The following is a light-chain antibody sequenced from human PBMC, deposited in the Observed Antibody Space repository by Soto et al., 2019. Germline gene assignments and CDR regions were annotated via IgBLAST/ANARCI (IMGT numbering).Light chain of an antibody. CDR1: QSISAW. V-gene: IGKV1-5*03. CDR3: QQYHSYPLT. Sequence: LQMTQSPSTLSASVGERVTITCRASQSISAWLAWYQQKPGKAPKLLIYKASNVESGVPSRFSGSGSETEFTLTISSLQPDDFATYYCQQYHSYPLTFGQGTRLEIK. J-gene: IGKJ5*01. CDR2: KAS.